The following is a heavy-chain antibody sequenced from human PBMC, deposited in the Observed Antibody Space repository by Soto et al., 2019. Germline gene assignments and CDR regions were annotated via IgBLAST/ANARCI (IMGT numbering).Heavy chain of an antibody. V-gene: IGHV3-23*01. J-gene: IGHJ4*02. CDR3: AKLYRGGVVATQTVDY. CDR2: ISGSGGST. Sequence: VQLLESGGGLVQPGGSLRLSCAASGFTFSSYAMSWVRQAPGKGLEWVSAISGSGGSTYYADPVKGRFTISRDNSKNKLYLQMNTLRAEDTAVYYCAKLYRGGVVATQTVDYWGQGTLVTVAS. CDR1: GFTFSSYA. D-gene: IGHD2-15*01.